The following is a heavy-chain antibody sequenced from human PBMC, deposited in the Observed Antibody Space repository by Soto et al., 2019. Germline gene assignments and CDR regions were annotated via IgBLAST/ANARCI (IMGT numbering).Heavy chain of an antibody. D-gene: IGHD5-18*01. CDR2: ISWNSGNI. CDR3: VRSKGGYSYGTPFDY. Sequence: EVQLEESGGALVQPGRSLRLSCAASGFTFDDYAMHWVRQVLGKGLEWVSSISWNSGNIGYADSVKGRFTTSRDNDKNSLYLQRNSLRPEDTALYYCVRSKGGYSYGTPFDYWGQGTLVTVSS. CDR1: GFTFDDYA. J-gene: IGHJ4*02. V-gene: IGHV3-9*01.